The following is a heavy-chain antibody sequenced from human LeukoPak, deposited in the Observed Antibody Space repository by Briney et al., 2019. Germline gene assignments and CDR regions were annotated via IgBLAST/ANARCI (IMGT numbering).Heavy chain of an antibody. J-gene: IGHJ4*02. D-gene: IGHD4-23*01. V-gene: IGHV4-39*07. CDR3: ARDGGHGAY. CDR2: IYYSGST. Sequence: SETLSLTCTVSSGSISSDSYYWGWIRQPPGKGLEWIGSIYYSGSTYYNPSLKSRVIISVDTSKNQFSLKLSSVTAADTAVYYCARDGGHGAYWGQGTLVIVSS. CDR1: SGSISSDSYY.